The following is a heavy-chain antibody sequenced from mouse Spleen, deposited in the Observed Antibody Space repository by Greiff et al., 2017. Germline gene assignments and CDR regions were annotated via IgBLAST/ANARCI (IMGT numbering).Heavy chain of an antibody. CDR3: ARDYYGSSHAMDY. Sequence: EVKLMESGGGLVKPGGSLKLSCAASGFTFSSYAMSWVRQSPEKRLEWVAEISSGGSYTYYPDTVTGRFTISRDNAKNTLYLEMSSLRSEDTAMYYCARDYYGSSHAMDYWGQGTSVTVSS. D-gene: IGHD1-1*01. CDR2: ISSGGSYT. J-gene: IGHJ4*01. CDR1: GFTFSSYA. V-gene: IGHV5-9-4*01.